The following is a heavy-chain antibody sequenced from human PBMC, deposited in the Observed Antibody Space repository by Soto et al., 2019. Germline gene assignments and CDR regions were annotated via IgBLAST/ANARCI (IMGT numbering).Heavy chain of an antibody. D-gene: IGHD2-15*01. Sequence: QVQLQESGPGLVKASRTLSLTCTVSGGSISSGGYYWSWIRQHPGKGLEWIGYIYYSGSTYYNPSLKSRVTISVDTSKNQFSLKLSSVTAADTAAYYCARVRIAATPSDAFDIWGQGTMVTVSS. CDR3: ARVRIAATPSDAFDI. J-gene: IGHJ3*02. CDR1: GGSISSGGYY. V-gene: IGHV4-31*03. CDR2: IYYSGST.